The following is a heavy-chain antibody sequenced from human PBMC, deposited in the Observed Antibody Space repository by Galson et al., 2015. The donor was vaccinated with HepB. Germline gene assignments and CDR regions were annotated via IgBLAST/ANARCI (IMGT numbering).Heavy chain of an antibody. V-gene: IGHV4-61*02. CDR1: GGSISSGSYY. CDR2: IYTSGST. J-gene: IGHJ4*02. CDR3: ARDQVYDSHFDY. D-gene: IGHD3-22*01. Sequence: TLSLTCTVSGGSISSGSYYCSWIRQPAGKGLEWIGRIYTSGSTNYNPSLKSRVTMSVDTSKNQFSLKLSSVTAADTAVYYCARDQVYDSHFDYWGQGTLVTVSS.